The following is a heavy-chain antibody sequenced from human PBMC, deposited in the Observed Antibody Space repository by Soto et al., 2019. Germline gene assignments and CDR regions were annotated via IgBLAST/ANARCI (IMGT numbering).Heavy chain of an antibody. V-gene: IGHV1-18*01. J-gene: IGHJ6*02. CDR2: ISAYNGNT. CDR3: ARFGMKQKLATPLSGMDV. CDR1: GYTFTSYG. D-gene: IGHD6-13*01. Sequence: ASVKVSCKASGYTFTSYGISWVRQAPGQGLEWMGWISAYNGNTNYAQKLQGRVTMTTDTSTSTAYMELRSLRSDDTAVYYCARFGMKQKLATPLSGMDVWGQGTTVTVSS.